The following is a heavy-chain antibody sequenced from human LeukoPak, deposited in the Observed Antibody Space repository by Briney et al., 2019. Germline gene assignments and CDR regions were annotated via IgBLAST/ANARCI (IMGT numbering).Heavy chain of an antibody. D-gene: IGHD2-15*01. CDR1: GYTFTSYA. V-gene: IGHV1-3*01. Sequence: ASVKVSCKASGYTFTSYAMHWVRQAPGQRLEWMGWINAGNDNTKYSQKFQGRVTITRDTSASTAYMELSSLRSEDTAVYYCARDLGYCTGGTCYPNWFDPWGQGTLATVPS. CDR2: INAGNDNT. J-gene: IGHJ5*02. CDR3: ARDLGYCTGGTCYPNWFDP.